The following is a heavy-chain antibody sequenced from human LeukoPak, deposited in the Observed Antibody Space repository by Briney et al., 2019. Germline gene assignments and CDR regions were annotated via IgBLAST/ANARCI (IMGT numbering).Heavy chain of an antibody. J-gene: IGHJ5*02. V-gene: IGHV1-2*02. CDR2: INPNSGGT. CDR1: GYTFTGYY. CDR3: TRDSPYSSSSYWFDP. Sequence: ASVKVSCKASGYTFTGYYMHWVRQAPGQGLEWMGWINPNSGGTNYAQKFQGRVTMTRDTSISTAYMELSRLTSDGTAVYYCTRDSPYSSSSYWFDPWGQGTLVTVSS. D-gene: IGHD6-6*01.